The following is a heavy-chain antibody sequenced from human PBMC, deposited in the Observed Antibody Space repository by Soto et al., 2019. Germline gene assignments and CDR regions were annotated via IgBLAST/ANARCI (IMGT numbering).Heavy chain of an antibody. CDR3: ARRLSSSTDYYYLDV. D-gene: IGHD6-6*01. CDR1: GYTFSSYD. J-gene: IGHJ6*03. Sequence: QVQLVQSGAEVKKPGASVKVSCKASGYTFSSYDIIWVRQATGQGLEWMGWMNPNSGHAGFAQKFQGRVTLTRNTSISTAYMELSSLRSEDTAVYFCARRLSSSTDYYYLDVWGKGTTVTVSS. CDR2: MNPNSGHA. V-gene: IGHV1-8*01.